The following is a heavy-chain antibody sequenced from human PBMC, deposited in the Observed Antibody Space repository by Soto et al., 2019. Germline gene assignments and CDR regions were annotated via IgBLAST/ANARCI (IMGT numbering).Heavy chain of an antibody. J-gene: IGHJ4*02. CDR1: GFTFRNFW. V-gene: IGHV3-7*01. Sequence: HPGGSLRLSCVASGFTFRNFWMSWVRQPPGKGLEWLANINQDGSQKSYVDSVEGRFTISRDNAKNSLYLQMDSLRAEDTAMYYCANWHSGSGGGCWGQGTLVTVSS. CDR3: ANWHSGSGGGC. CDR2: INQDGSQK. D-gene: IGHD3-10*01.